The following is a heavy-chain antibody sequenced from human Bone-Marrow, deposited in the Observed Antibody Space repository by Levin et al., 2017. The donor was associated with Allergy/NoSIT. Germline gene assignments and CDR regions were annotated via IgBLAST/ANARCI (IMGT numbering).Heavy chain of an antibody. CDR3: AKEVGRAVTTFDY. D-gene: IGHD4-17*01. CDR1: GFTFSSSA. CDR2: ISGSGGST. Sequence: LSLTCAASGFTFSSSAMSWVRQAPGKGLEWVSAISGSGGSTYYADSVKGRFTISRDNSKNTLYLQMNSLRAEDTAVYYCAKEVGRAVTTFDYWGQGTLVTVSS. V-gene: IGHV3-23*01. J-gene: IGHJ4*02.